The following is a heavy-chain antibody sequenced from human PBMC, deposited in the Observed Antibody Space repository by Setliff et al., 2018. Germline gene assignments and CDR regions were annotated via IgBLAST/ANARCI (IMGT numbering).Heavy chain of an antibody. D-gene: IGHD6-19*01. V-gene: IGHV4-4*07. CDR3: TRNFLGWLARF. CDR1: GGSINEYY. J-gene: IGHJ4*02. Sequence: ETLSLTCSVSGGSINEYYWSWFRQPAGKGLEWIGRIYSDENTDYNPSLKGRVTMSADTSKNQFSLKLKSVTAADTAVYYCTRNFLGWLARFWGRGTLVTVSS. CDR2: IYSDENT.